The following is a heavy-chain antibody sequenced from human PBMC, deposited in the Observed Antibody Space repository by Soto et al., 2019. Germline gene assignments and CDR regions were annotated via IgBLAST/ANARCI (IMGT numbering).Heavy chain of an antibody. Sequence: VASVKVSCKASGYTFTSYGISWVRQAPGQGLEWMGWISAYNGNTNYAQKLQGRVTMTTDTSTSTAYMELRSLRSDDTAVYYCARGADPLYSNYAGDHYHYGMDVWGQGTTVTVPS. D-gene: IGHD4-4*01. CDR2: ISAYNGNT. J-gene: IGHJ6*02. V-gene: IGHV1-18*01. CDR3: ARGADPLYSNYAGDHYHYGMDV. CDR1: GYTFTSYG.